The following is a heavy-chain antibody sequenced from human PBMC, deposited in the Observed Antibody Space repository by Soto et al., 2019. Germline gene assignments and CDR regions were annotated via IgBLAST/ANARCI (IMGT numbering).Heavy chain of an antibody. V-gene: IGHV4-59*01. J-gene: IGHJ6*02. Sequence: QVQLQESGPGLVKPSETLSLTCTVSGGSISSYCWSWIRQPPGKGLEWIGYIYYSGSTNYNPSLKSRVTISVDTSKNQFSLKLSSVTAADTAVYYCAGAGSSPSYYYYGMDVWGQGTTVTVSS. CDR3: AGAGSSPSYYYYGMDV. CDR2: IYYSGST. D-gene: IGHD3-10*01. CDR1: GGSISSYC.